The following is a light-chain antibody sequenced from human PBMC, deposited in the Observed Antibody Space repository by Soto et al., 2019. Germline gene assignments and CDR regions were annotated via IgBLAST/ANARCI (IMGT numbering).Light chain of an antibody. CDR2: DVS. Sequence: QSALTQPASVSGCPGQSITISCTGTSSDVGAYNYVSWYQHHPGKAPKLMIYDVSNRPSGVSNRFSGSKSGNTASLTISGLQAEDEADYYCNSYVTISSTDWVFGGGTKLTVL. CDR3: NSYVTISSTDWV. CDR1: SSDVGAYNY. V-gene: IGLV2-14*03. J-gene: IGLJ3*02.